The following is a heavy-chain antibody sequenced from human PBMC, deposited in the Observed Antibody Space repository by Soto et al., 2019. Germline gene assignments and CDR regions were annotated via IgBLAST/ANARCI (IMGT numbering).Heavy chain of an antibody. V-gene: IGHV4-39*01. D-gene: IGHD6-13*01. CDR3: ARPGYSSNWFWFDP. CDR1: GASMCSTDYC. CDR2: MHYSGST. J-gene: IGHJ5*02. Sequence: SETLSLTWSVSGASMCSTDYCWGWIRQPPNKGLEWIGSMHYSGSTFYNPSLKSRVTISVDTSKNQFSLKLTSVTAADTAVYYCARPGYSSNWFWFDPWGQGTQVTVSS.